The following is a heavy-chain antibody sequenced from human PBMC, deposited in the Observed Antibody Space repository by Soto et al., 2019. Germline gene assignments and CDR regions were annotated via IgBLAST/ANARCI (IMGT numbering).Heavy chain of an antibody. CDR3: ASMSKGSGYDY. CDR1: GGSINNYY. J-gene: IGHJ4*02. V-gene: IGHV4-59*08. Sequence: PSETLSLTCSVSGGSINNYYWSWIRQPPGKGLEWIGYIYYSGTTNYNPSLKSRVTISVDTSKNQFSLKLSSVTAADTAVYYCASMSKGSGYDYWGQGTLVTVSS. D-gene: IGHD3-10*01. CDR2: IYYSGTT.